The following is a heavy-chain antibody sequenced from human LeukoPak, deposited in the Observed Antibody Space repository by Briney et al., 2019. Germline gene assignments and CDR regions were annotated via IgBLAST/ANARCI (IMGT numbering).Heavy chain of an antibody. Sequence: PGGSLRLSCTTSGFIFANYAMAWVRRSPGKGLEWVSTISGSGGDSYYADSVRGRFTISRDNSRHTLYLQLNSLRVEDTAFYYWPKPPLIPGNWAPGTRAPVSS. CDR1: GFIFANYA. J-gene: IGHJ4*02. CDR3: PKPPLIPGN. V-gene: IGHV3-23*01. CDR2: ISGSGGDS. D-gene: IGHD4-23*01.